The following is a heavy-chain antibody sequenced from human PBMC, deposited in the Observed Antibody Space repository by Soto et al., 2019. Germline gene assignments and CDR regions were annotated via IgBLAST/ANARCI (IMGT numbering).Heavy chain of an antibody. CDR2: INHSGST. V-gene: IGHV4-34*01. CDR3: ARGTSTGGPFDY. D-gene: IGHD3-16*01. J-gene: IGHJ4*02. CDR1: GGSFSGYY. Sequence: SETLSLTCAVYGGSFSGYYWSWIRQPPGKGLEWIGEINHSGSTNYNPSLKSRVTISVDTSKNQFSLKLSSVTAADTAVYYCARGTSTGGPFDYWGQGTLVTVSS.